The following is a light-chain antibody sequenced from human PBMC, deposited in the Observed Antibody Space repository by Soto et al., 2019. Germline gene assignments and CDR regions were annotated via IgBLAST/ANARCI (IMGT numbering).Light chain of an antibody. CDR3: FSYAGRNNYV. Sequence: QSVLTQHPSASGSPGQSVTISCTGTSSDVGGYNYVSWYQQYPGKAPKLMIYEVSQRPSGVPDRFSGSKSGNTASLTVSGLQAEDEAHYYCFSYAGRNNYVFGTGTKVTVL. J-gene: IGLJ1*01. V-gene: IGLV2-8*01. CDR2: EVS. CDR1: SSDVGGYNY.